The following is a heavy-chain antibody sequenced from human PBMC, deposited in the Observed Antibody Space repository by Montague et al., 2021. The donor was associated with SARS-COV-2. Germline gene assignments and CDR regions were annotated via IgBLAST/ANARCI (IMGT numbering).Heavy chain of an antibody. CDR2: ISYSGRT. Sequence: SETLSLTRAASGGSFSPYYWGWIRQPPGRGLEWVGSISYSGRTYFSPSLKSRLTISVDSSENQFSLRLSSVTAADTAVYYCSSSYYYGSGTYVYNYYMDVWGKGTTVTVSS. D-gene: IGHD3-10*01. J-gene: IGHJ6*03. CDR1: GGSFSPYY. V-gene: IGHV4-39*01. CDR3: SSSYYYGSGTYVYNYYMDV.